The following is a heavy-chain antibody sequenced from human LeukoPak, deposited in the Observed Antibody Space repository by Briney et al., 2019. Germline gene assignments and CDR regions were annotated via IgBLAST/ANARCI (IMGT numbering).Heavy chain of an antibody. CDR1: GGSISSYY. Sequence: SETLSLTCTVSGGSISSYYWSWIRQPAGKGLEWIGRIYTSGSTNYNPSLKSRVTMSVDTSKNQFSLKLSSVTAADTAVYYCARDCTNGVCFPGTRGWFDPLGQGTLVTVSS. D-gene: IGHD2-8*01. CDR3: ARDCTNGVCFPGTRGWFDP. CDR2: IYTSGST. J-gene: IGHJ5*02. V-gene: IGHV4-4*07.